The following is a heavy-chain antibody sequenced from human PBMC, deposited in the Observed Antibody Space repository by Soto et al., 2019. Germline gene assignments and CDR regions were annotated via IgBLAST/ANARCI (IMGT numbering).Heavy chain of an antibody. CDR3: AKDLEALLGPDI. J-gene: IGHJ3*02. CDR2: ISGSGART. D-gene: IGHD2-15*01. V-gene: IGHV3-23*01. CDR1: GFTFSSYA. Sequence: GGSLRLSCAASGFTFSSYAMSWVRQAPGKGLEWVSTISGSGARTYYADSVKGRFTISRDNSRNTLYLQMSGLRAEDTAVYYCAKDLEALLGPDIWGQGTMVTVSS.